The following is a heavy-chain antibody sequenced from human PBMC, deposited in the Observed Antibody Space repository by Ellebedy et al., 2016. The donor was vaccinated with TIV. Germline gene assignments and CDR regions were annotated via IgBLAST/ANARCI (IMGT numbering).Heavy chain of an antibody. D-gene: IGHD2/OR15-2a*01. CDR1: GFTFSTYG. V-gene: IGHV3-33*01. J-gene: IGHJ4*02. Sequence: GESLKISCAASGFTFSTYGLHWVRQAPGKGLEWVAVVWYDGCDKYYADSVKGRFTISRDNSKNTLFLQMNSLRAEDTAVYYCARESCNNITCYFDYWGLGTLVTVSS. CDR3: ARESCNNITCYFDY. CDR2: VWYDGCDK.